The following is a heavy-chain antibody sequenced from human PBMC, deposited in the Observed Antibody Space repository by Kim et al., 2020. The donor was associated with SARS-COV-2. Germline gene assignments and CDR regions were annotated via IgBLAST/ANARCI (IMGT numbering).Heavy chain of an antibody. V-gene: IGHV4-34*01. CDR1: GGSFSAYF. CDR3: ARGGGNFDPFDS. J-gene: IGHJ4*02. D-gene: IGHD1-7*01. CDR2: IDHRGTT. Sequence: SETLSLTCGVYGGSFSAYFWSWIRQSPGKGLEWIGEIDHRGTTNYNPSLQGRVTISVDTSKNQSSLILISVTAADTAVYYCARGGGNFDPFDSWGQGSLVIVSS.